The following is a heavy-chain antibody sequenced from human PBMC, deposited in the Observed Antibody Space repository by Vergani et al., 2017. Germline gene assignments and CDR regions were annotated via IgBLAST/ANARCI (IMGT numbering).Heavy chain of an antibody. Sequence: QVTLRESGPALVKPTQTLTLTCTFSGFSLSTSGMCVSWICQPPGKALEWLALIDWDDDKFYSTSLKTRLTISKDTSKNQVVLTMTNMDPVDTATYFCARRDFNNYGYSGFDYWGQGALVTVSS. CDR2: IDWDDDK. D-gene: IGHD5-18*01. J-gene: IGHJ4*02. CDR3: ARRDFNNYGYSGFDY. CDR1: GFSLSTSGMC. V-gene: IGHV2-70*01.